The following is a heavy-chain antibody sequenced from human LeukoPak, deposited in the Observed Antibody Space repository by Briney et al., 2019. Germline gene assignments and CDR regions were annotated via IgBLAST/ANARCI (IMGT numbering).Heavy chain of an antibody. Sequence: SVKVSCKASGGTFSSYAISWVRQAPGQGLEWMGRIIPILGIANYAQKFQGRVTITADKSTSTAYMELRSLRSDDTAVYYCARAIYGDYVLVLDYWGQGTLVTVSS. J-gene: IGHJ4*02. V-gene: IGHV1-69*04. CDR1: GGTFSSYA. CDR3: ARAIYGDYVLVLDY. CDR2: IIPILGIA. D-gene: IGHD4-17*01.